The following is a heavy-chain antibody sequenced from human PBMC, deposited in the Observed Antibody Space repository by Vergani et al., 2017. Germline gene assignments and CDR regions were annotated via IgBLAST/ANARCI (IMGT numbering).Heavy chain of an antibody. D-gene: IGHD6-19*01. J-gene: IGHJ2*01. CDR1: GFSLSTSGVG. CDR2: IYWDDDK. V-gene: IGHV2-5*02. CDR3: AHSRGSSCWYSSWYFDL. Sequence: QITLKESGPTLVKPTQTLTLTCTFSGFSLSTSGVGVGWIRQPPGKALEWLALIYWDDDKRYSPSLKSRLTITKDTSNNQVVLTMTNMDPVDTATYYCAHSRGSSCWYSSWYFDLWGRGTLVTVSS.